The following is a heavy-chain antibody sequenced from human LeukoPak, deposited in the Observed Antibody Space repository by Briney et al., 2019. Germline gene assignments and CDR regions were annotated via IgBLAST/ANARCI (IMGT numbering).Heavy chain of an antibody. D-gene: IGHD2-2*01. J-gene: IGHJ6*02. CDR1: GFTFSDYY. CDR2: ISSSGSTI. V-gene: IGHV3-11*01. Sequence: PGGSLRLSCAASGFTFSDYYMSWIRQAPGKGLEWFSYISSSGSTIYYADSVKGRFTISRDNAKTSLYLQMNSLRAEDTAVYYCARDFVSSSTINYYYYGMDVWGQGTTVTVSS. CDR3: ARDFVSSSTINYYYYGMDV.